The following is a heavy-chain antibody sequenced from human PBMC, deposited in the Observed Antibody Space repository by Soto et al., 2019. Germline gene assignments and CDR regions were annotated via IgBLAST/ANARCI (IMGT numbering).Heavy chain of an antibody. CDR3: ARDLSLRYFDWLPPRGYYFDY. CDR1: GYTFTSYA. Sequence: GASVKVSCKASGYTFTSYAMHWVRQAPGQRLEWMGWINAGNGNTKYSQKFQGRFTISRDNAKNTLYLQMNSLRAEDTAVYYCARDLSLRYFDWLPPRGYYFDYWGQGTLVTVSS. CDR2: INAGNGNT. V-gene: IGHV1-3*01. D-gene: IGHD3-9*01. J-gene: IGHJ4*02.